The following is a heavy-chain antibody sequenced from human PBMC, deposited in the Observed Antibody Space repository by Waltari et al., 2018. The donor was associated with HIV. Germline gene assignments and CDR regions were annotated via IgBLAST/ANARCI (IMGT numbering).Heavy chain of an antibody. J-gene: IGHJ1*01. CDR1: GGTFSSNA. Sequence: QVQLVQSGAGVKKPGSSVKVSCKASGGTFSSNAISWVRQAPGQGLERMGGIIPIFGTANYAQKFQGRVTITADESTSTAYMELSSLRSEDTAVYYCARAEQQLERGLYFQHWGQGTLVTVSS. V-gene: IGHV1-69*01. CDR2: IIPIFGTA. D-gene: IGHD6-13*01. CDR3: ARAEQQLERGLYFQH.